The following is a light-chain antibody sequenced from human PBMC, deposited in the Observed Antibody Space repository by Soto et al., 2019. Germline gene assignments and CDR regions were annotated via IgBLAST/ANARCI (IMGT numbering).Light chain of an antibody. CDR1: QSVSSY. V-gene: IGKV3-11*01. J-gene: IGKJ4*01. Sequence: EIVLTQSPATLSLSPGERATLSCRASQSVSSYLAWYQQKPGQAPRLLLYDASSRATGIPARFSGSGSGTDFTLTISSLEPEDFAVYYCQQRSSWPPFTFGGGTKVEIK. CDR2: DAS. CDR3: QQRSSWPPFT.